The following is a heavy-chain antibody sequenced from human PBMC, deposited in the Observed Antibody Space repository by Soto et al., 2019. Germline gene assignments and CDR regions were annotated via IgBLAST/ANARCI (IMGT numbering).Heavy chain of an antibody. Sequence: SETLSLTCTVSGGSISSGDYYWSWIRQPPGKGLEWIGYIYYSGSTYYNPSLKSRVTISVGTSKNQFSLKLSSVTAADTAVYYCARSLPPGYCSSTSCYTGINWFDPWGQGTLVTVSS. J-gene: IGHJ5*02. V-gene: IGHV4-30-4*01. D-gene: IGHD2-2*02. CDR1: GGSISSGDYY. CDR2: IYYSGST. CDR3: ARSLPPGYCSSTSCYTGINWFDP.